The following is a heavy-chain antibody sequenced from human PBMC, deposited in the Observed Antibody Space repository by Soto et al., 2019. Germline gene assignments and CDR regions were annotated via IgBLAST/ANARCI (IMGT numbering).Heavy chain of an antibody. V-gene: IGHV3-74*01. CDR3: VGPSLVVAAATREDY. CDR1: GFTFSSYW. J-gene: IGHJ4*02. CDR2: INSDGSST. Sequence: EVQLVESGGGLVQPGGSLRLSCAASGFTFSSYWMHWVRQAPGKGLVWVSRINSDGSSTSYADSVKGRFTISRDNAKNTLYLQMSSLRAEDTDVYYCVGPSLVVAAATREDYWGQGTLVTVSS. D-gene: IGHD2-15*01.